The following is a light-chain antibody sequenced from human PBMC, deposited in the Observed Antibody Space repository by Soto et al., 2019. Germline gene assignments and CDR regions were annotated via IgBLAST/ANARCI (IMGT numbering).Light chain of an antibody. Sequence: EIVLTQSPGTLSLSPGERATLSCRASQSVSSSYLAWYQQKPGQAPRLLIYGASSRATGIPGRFSGSGSGTDFTLTISRLEPEDFAVYYCQQYGSSPPITFGQGTRLDIK. CDR2: GAS. J-gene: IGKJ5*01. V-gene: IGKV3-20*01. CDR3: QQYGSSPPIT. CDR1: QSVSSSY.